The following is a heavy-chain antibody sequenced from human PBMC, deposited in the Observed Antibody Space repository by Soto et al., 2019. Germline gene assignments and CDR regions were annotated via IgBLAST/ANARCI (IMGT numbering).Heavy chain of an antibody. CDR1: GFTFSSDS. D-gene: IGHD2-2*01. J-gene: IGHJ6*02. CDR3: ARTIESPIVVVPAATRPGMDV. CDR2: ISSSSSYI. Sequence: PGGSLRLSCAASGFTFSSDSMNWVRQAPGKGLEWVSSISSSSSYIYYADSEKGRFTISRDNAKNSLYLQMNSLRAEDTAVYYCARTIESPIVVVPAATRPGMDVWGQGTTVTVSS. V-gene: IGHV3-21*01.